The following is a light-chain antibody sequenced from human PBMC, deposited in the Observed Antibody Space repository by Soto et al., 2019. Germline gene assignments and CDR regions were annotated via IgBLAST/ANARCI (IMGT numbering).Light chain of an antibody. J-gene: IGKJ4*01. CDR3: QQRSNWLS. Sequence: EIVWTQSPATLSFSPGERATLSCRASQSVSSYLAWYQQKPGQAPRLLNYDASNRSTGMPARFSGSGSVTDFTLTISSLEREAVEVYYCQQRSNWLSFGGGTNVEIK. V-gene: IGKV3-11*01. CDR2: DAS. CDR1: QSVSSY.